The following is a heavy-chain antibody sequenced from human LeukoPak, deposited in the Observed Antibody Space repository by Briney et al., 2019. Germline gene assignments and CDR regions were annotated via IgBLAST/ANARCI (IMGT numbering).Heavy chain of an antibody. CDR1: GFTFSSYS. V-gene: IGHV3-48*01. CDR2: ISSSSSTI. J-gene: IGHJ5*02. D-gene: IGHD3-3*01. Sequence: GGSLRLSCAASGFTFSSYSMNWVRQAPGKGLEWVSYISSSSSTIYYADSVKGRFTISRDNAKNSLYLQMNSLRAEDTAVYYCARDGDFWSGSFDLWGQGTLVTVSS. CDR3: ARDGDFWSGSFDL.